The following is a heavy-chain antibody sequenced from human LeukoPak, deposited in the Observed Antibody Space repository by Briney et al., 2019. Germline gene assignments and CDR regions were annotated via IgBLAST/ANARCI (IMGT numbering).Heavy chain of an antibody. CDR3: ARHWRGRGSWWVDDAFDI. CDR2: IHISGNT. J-gene: IGHJ3*02. Sequence: PSETLSLTCNVSGGSISSGSYCWSWIRQPAGKGLEWIGHIHISGNTNYNPSLKSRVTMSVDTSKNQFSLKLSSVTAADTAVYYCARHWRGRGSWWVDDAFDIWGQGTMVTVSS. V-gene: IGHV4-61*09. D-gene: IGHD3-3*01. CDR1: GGSISSGSYC.